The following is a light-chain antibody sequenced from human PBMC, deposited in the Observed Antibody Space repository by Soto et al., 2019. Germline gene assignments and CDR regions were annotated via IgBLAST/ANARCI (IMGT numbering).Light chain of an antibody. J-gene: IGKJ5*01. CDR3: QQASVTPLT. CDR2: AAS. V-gene: IGKV1-12*01. CDR1: QAISSW. Sequence: DVQMPQSPSSVSASVGDRVTITCRASQAISSWVVWYQQKPGKAPKLLIYAASTLQSGVPSRFSGSGSGTDFTLTITNLQSEDFATYYGQQASVTPLTFGQGTRL.